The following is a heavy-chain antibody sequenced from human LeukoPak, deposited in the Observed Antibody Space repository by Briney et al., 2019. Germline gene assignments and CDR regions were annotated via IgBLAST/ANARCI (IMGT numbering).Heavy chain of an antibody. CDR1: GFTFSSYE. CDR3: ARGTRAYFDN. CDR2: ISGSGTTI. D-gene: IGHD3-10*01. Sequence: GGSLRLSCAASGFTFSSYEMNWVRQAPGKGLEWVSYISGSGTTIYYADSVKGRFTISRDNGKNSLYLQMNSLRAEDTAVYYCARGTRAYFDNWGQGTLVTVSS. V-gene: IGHV3-48*03. J-gene: IGHJ4*02.